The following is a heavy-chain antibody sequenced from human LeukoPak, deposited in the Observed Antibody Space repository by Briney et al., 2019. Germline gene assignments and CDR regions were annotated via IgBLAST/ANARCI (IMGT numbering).Heavy chain of an antibody. CDR1: GGSISSSNW. V-gene: IGHV4-4*02. J-gene: IGHJ6*02. Sequence: PSGTLSLTCAVSGGSISSSNWWSWVRQPPGKGLEWIGEIYQSGSTSYNPSLKSRDTISVHKYKNQFSLKLSSVTAADTAVYYCARSSFDYYYGMDVWGQGTTVTVSS. CDR3: ARSSFDYYYGMDV. CDR2: IYQSGST.